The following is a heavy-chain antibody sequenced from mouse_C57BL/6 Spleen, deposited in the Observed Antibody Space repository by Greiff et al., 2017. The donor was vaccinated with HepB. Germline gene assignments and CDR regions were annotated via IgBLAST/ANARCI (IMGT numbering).Heavy chain of an antibody. CDR2: IDPEDGDT. D-gene: IGHD1-1*01. Sequence: EVQLQQSGAELVRPGASVKLSCTASGFNIKDYYMHWVKQRPEQGLEWIGRIDPEDGDTEYAPKFQGKATMTADTSSNTAYLQLSSLTSEDTAVYYCTTQRGSTVVATEDYWGQGTTLTVSS. V-gene: IGHV14-1*01. CDR3: TTQRGSTVVATEDY. CDR1: GFNIKDYY. J-gene: IGHJ2*01.